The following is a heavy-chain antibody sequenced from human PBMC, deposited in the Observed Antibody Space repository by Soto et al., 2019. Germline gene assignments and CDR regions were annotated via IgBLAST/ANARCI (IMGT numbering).Heavy chain of an antibody. CDR2: INPYNGNT. V-gene: IGHV1-18*04. Sequence: VASVKVSCKASGYRFTSYGIVWVRQAPGQGLEWMAWINPYNGNTNYAQKIQGRVTVTTDTSTSTAHMELRSLRSDDTAVYYCVRDLGIPAPGIVGYKYGMDVWGQGTTVTVSS. CDR3: VRDLGIPAPGIVGYKYGMDV. CDR1: GYRFTSYG. J-gene: IGHJ6*02. D-gene: IGHD6-13*01.